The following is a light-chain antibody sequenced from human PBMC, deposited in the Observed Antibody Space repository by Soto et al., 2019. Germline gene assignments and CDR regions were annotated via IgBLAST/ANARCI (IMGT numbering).Light chain of an antibody. Sequence: QPVLTQSPSASASLGASVKLTCTLSSGHSSYAIAWHQQQPEKGPRYLMKLNSDGSHSKGDGIPDRFSGSSSGAERYLTISILQSEDEAYYYCQTWGTGMEVFGGGTKLTVL. CDR1: SGHSSYA. V-gene: IGLV4-69*01. J-gene: IGLJ2*01. CDR3: QTWGTGMEV. CDR2: LNSDGSH.